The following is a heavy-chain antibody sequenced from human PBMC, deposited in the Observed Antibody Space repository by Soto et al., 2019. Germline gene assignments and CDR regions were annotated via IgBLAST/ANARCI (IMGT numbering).Heavy chain of an antibody. V-gene: IGHV4-59*01. J-gene: IGHJ5*02. CDR1: AGSITTSY. Sequence: PSETLSLTCTVSAGSITTSYWSWIRQPLGKALEWIGYISYRGSTNYNPSLKGRLTISIDTSKSQISLKLTSMTTADTAVYYCASSGIVGREVNTWFDPWGKGTLVTVSS. CDR3: ASSGIVGREVNTWFDP. CDR2: ISYRGST. D-gene: IGHD3-22*01.